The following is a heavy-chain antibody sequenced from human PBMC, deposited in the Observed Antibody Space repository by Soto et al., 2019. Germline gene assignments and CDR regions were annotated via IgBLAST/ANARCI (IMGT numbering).Heavy chain of an antibody. Sequence: GGSLRLSCAASGFTFSSYGMHWVRQAPGKGLEWVAVISYDGSNKYYADSVKGRFTISRDNSKNTLYLRMNSLRAEDTAVYYCAKQVVGVGWFDPWGQGTLVTVSS. J-gene: IGHJ5*02. CDR1: GFTFSSYG. D-gene: IGHD1-26*01. CDR2: ISYDGSNK. CDR3: AKQVVGVGWFDP. V-gene: IGHV3-30*18.